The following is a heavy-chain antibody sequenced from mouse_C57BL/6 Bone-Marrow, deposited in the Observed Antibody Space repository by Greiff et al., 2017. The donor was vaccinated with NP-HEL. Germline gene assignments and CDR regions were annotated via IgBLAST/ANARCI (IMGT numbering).Heavy chain of an antibody. D-gene: IGHD2-3*01. CDR1: GYTFTSYG. J-gene: IGHJ3*01. CDR2: IYPRSGNT. Sequence: QVHVKQSGAELARPGASVKLSCKASGYTFTSYGISWVKQRTGQGLEWIGEIYPRSGNTYYNEKFKGKATLTADKSSSTAYMELRSLTSEDSAVYFCARGEDGYWFAYWGQGTLVTVSA. CDR3: ARGEDGYWFAY. V-gene: IGHV1-81*01.